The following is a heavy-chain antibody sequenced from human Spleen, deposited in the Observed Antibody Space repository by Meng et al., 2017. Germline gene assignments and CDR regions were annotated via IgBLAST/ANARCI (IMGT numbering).Heavy chain of an antibody. D-gene: IGHD2-2*01. Sequence: SETLSLTCAVSGYSITGSYNWGWIRQSPGKGLEWIGSIYQSGSTYYNPSLKSRVTMSVDTSKNQFSLKLSSVTAADTAVYYCAREGSRYCSSTSCYYGADYWGQGTLVTVSS. CDR3: AREGSRYCSSTSCYYGADY. V-gene: IGHV4-38-2*02. CDR2: IYQSGST. CDR1: GYSITGSYN. J-gene: IGHJ4*02.